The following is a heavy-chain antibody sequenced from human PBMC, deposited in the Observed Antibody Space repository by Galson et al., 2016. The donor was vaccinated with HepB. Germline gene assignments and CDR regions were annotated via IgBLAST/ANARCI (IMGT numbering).Heavy chain of an antibody. V-gene: IGHV3-11*04. CDR1: GFTFSDYY. D-gene: IGHD5-18*01. Sequence: SLRLSCAASGFTFSDYYMSWIRQAPGKGLEWLSYISSSRRTIHYADSVKGRFTISRDNAKNSLYLQMYSLRAEDTAVYYCARDGDTAMLTANYYFDYWGQGTLVTVSS. CDR2: ISSSRRTI. J-gene: IGHJ4*02. CDR3: ARDGDTAMLTANYYFDY.